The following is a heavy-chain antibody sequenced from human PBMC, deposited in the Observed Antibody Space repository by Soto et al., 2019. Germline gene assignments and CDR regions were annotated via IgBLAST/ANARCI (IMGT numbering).Heavy chain of an antibody. CDR2: ISYDGSNK. CDR3: VGGQYYFDY. J-gene: IGHJ4*02. Sequence: QVQLVESGGGVVQPGRSLRLSCAADGFPFSSYGMQWVREAPGKGLEWVAVISYDGSNKYYADSVKGRFTISRDNSASTLYLQMNSLRPEDTALYYCVGGQYYFDYRGQGTLVTVSP. CDR1: GFPFSSYG. V-gene: IGHV3-30*03. D-gene: IGHD3-10*01.